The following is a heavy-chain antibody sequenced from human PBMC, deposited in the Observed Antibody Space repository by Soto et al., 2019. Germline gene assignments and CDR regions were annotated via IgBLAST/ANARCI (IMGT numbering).Heavy chain of an antibody. J-gene: IGHJ6*03. CDR1: GFTFSSYS. Sequence: GGSLRLSCAASGFTFSSYSMNWVRQAPGKGLEWVSYISSSSSTIYYADSVKGRFTISRDNAKNSLYLQMNSLRAEDTAVYYCAGDIYYYYMDVWGKGTTVTVSS. CDR3: AGDIYYYYMDV. CDR2: ISSSSSTI. V-gene: IGHV3-48*01.